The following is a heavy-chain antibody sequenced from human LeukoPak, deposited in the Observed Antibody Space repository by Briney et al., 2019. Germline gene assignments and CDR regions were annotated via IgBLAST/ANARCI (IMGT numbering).Heavy chain of an antibody. CDR2: IYTSGST. D-gene: IGHD6-13*01. CDR1: GGSISSGSYY. V-gene: IGHV4-61*02. CDR3: AAYSSSWYDY. Sequence: SETLSLTCTVSGGSISSGSYYWSWIRQPAGKGLEWIGRIYTSGSTNYNPSLKSRVTISVDTSKDQFSLKLSSVTAADTAVYYCAAYSSSWYDYWGQGTLVTVSS. J-gene: IGHJ4*02.